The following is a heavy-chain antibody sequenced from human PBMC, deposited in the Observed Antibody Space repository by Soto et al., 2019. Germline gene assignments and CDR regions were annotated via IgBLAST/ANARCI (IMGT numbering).Heavy chain of an antibody. D-gene: IGHD6-19*01. J-gene: IGHJ5*02. V-gene: IGHV1-18*01. CDR2: ISAYNGNT. Sequence: ASVKVSCKASGYTFTSYGISWVRQAPGQGLEWMGWISAYNGNTNYAQKLQGRVTMTTDTSTSTAYMGLRSLRSDDTAVYYCARAGGAVAAFYWFDPWGQGTLVTVSS. CDR3: ARAGGAVAAFYWFDP. CDR1: GYTFTSYG.